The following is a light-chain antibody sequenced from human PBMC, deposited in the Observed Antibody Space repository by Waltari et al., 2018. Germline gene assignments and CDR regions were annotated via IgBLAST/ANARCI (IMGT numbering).Light chain of an antibody. CDR2: WAS. J-gene: IGKJ4*01. CDR3: QQYYSTSPLT. CDR1: QSVLYSSDNNNY. Sequence: DIVMTQSPDSLAVSLGERATINCKSSQSVLYSSDNNNYLAWYQQKPGQPPKLLIFWASTRESGVPDRFSGSGSGTDFTLTISSLQAEDVAIYYCQQYYSTSPLTFGGGTKVEIK. V-gene: IGKV4-1*01.